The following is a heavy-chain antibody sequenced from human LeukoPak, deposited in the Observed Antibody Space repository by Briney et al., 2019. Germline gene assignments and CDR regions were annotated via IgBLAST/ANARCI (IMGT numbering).Heavy chain of an antibody. V-gene: IGHV3-53*01. Sequence: GGSLRLTCAASGFTVSSNFLSWVRQAPGKGLEWVSVIYSGGKTYYADSVKGRFTISRDNSKNTLYLQMNSLRAEDTAVYYCARGADRWNYFDYWGQGTLVTVSS. J-gene: IGHJ4*02. CDR3: ARGADRWNYFDY. CDR1: GFTVSSNF. D-gene: IGHD4-23*01. CDR2: IYSGGKT.